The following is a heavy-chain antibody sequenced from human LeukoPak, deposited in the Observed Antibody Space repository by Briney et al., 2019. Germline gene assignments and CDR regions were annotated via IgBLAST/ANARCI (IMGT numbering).Heavy chain of an antibody. V-gene: IGHV4-59*08. J-gene: IGHJ4*02. CDR1: GGSISSYY. CDR3: ARSKLLPDGAFDY. D-gene: IGHD2-15*01. Sequence: PSETLSLTCTVSGGSISSYYWSWIRQPPGKGLEWIGYIYYSGSTNYNPSLKSRVTISVDTSKNQFSLKLSSVTAADTAVYYCARSKLLPDGAFDYWAREPWSPSPQ. CDR2: IYYSGST.